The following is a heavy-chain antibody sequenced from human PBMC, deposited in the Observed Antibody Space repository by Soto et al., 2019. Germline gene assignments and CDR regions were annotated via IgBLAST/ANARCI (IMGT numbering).Heavy chain of an antibody. CDR3: ARVLRDYPFYYYYMDV. Sequence: SETLSLTCTVSSGSINSSSYFGAWIRRPPGKGLEWIGNIYYSGSTYYNPSLKSRVTISVDTSKNQFSLKLSSVTAADTAVYYCARVLRDYPFYYYYMDVWGTGTTVTVSS. V-gene: IGHV4-39*01. CDR1: SGSINSSSYF. CDR2: IYYSGST. J-gene: IGHJ6*03. D-gene: IGHD3-10*01.